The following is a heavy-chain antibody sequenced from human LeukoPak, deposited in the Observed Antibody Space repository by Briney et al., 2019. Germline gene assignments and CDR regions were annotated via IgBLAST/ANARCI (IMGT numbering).Heavy chain of an antibody. Sequence: RLSCXXSGFTXSSYSMNWVRQAPGKGLEWVSYISSSSSTIYYADSVKGRFTISRDNAKNSLYLQMNSLRAEDTAVYYCARPDSEDYWGQGTLVTVSS. V-gene: IGHV3-48*01. CDR1: GFTXSSYS. D-gene: IGHD5-18*01. CDR2: ISSSSSTI. CDR3: ARPDSEDY. J-gene: IGHJ4*02.